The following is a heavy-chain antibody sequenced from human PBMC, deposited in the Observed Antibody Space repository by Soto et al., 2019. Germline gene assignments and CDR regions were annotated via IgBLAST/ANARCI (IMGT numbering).Heavy chain of an antibody. CDR3: AKGVGYSYGTTYYFDY. CDR2: ISGSGGST. CDR1: GFTFSSYA. J-gene: IGHJ4*02. D-gene: IGHD5-18*01. V-gene: IGHV3-23*01. Sequence: EVQLLESGGGLVQPGGSLRLSCAASGFTFSSYAMSWVRQAPGKGLEWVSAISGSGGSTYYADSVKGRFTISRDNSKNALYLQMDSLRAEDTAAYYCAKGVGYSYGTTYYFDYWGQGTLVTVSS.